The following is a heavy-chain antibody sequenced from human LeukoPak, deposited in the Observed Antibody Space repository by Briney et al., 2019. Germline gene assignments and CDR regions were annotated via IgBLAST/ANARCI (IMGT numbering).Heavy chain of an antibody. Sequence: GGSLRLSCAASGFPFSSYGMHWVRQAPGKGLEWVAVIWYDGSNKYYADSVKGQFTISRDNSKNTLYLQMNSLRAEDTAVYYCARDGVDCSSTSCYLDAFDIWGQGTMVTVSS. V-gene: IGHV3-33*01. CDR2: IWYDGSNK. D-gene: IGHD2-2*01. CDR1: GFPFSSYG. CDR3: ARDGVDCSSTSCYLDAFDI. J-gene: IGHJ3*02.